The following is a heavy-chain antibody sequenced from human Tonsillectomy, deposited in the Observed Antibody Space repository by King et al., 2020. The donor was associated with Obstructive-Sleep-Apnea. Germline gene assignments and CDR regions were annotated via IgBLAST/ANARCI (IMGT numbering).Heavy chain of an antibody. CDR1: GFTFSRHN. CDR2: ISRGGSAT. Sequence: EVQLVESGGGLVQPGWSLRLSCAASGFTFSRHNMNWVRQAPGKGLEWLAYISRGGSATYYADSTQGRFIVSRDDSKNSMYLQMHGLRAEDTAVYYWARDPRTRDLPWYGVDSWGQGPLVTASS. D-gene: IGHD6-13*01. CDR3: ARDPRTRDLPWYGVDS. V-gene: IGHV3-48*04. J-gene: IGHJ4*02.